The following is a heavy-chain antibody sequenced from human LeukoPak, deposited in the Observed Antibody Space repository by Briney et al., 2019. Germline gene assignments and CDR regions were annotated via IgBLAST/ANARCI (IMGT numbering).Heavy chain of an antibody. CDR3: ASSSWTLRYFDY. J-gene: IGHJ4*02. CDR2: IYYSGST. Sequence: KPSETLSLTCTVSGGSISSGGYYWSWIRQHPGKGLEWIGYIYYSGSTYYNPSLKSRVTISVDTSKNQFSLKLSSVTAADTAVYYCASSSWTLRYFDYWGQGTLVTVSS. CDR1: GGSISSGGYY. D-gene: IGHD6-13*01. V-gene: IGHV4-31*03.